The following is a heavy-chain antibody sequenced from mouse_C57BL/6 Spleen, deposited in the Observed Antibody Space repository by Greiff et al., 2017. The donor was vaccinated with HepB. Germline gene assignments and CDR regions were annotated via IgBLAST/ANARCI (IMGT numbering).Heavy chain of an antibody. CDR2: IYPSDSET. J-gene: IGHJ2*01. CDR1: GYTFTSYW. Sequence: QVQLQQPGAELVRPGSSVKLSCKASGYTFTSYWMDWVKQRPVQGLEWIGNIYPSDSETHYNQKFKDKATLTVDKSSSTAYMQLSSLTSEDSAVYYCAIYGSMGGVDYWGQGTTLTVSS. CDR3: AIYGSMGGVDY. V-gene: IGHV1-61*01. D-gene: IGHD1-1*01.